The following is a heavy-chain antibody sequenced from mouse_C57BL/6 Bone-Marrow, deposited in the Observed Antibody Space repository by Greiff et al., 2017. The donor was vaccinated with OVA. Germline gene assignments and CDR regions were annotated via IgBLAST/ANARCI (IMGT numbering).Heavy chain of an antibody. CDR2: IDPENGAT. V-gene: IGHV14-4*01. CDR1: GFNIKDDY. J-gene: IGHJ2*01. CDR3: TSNGNFDY. Sequence: VQLQQSGAELVRPGASVKLSCTASGFNIKDDYMHWVQQRPEQGLEWIGWIDPENGATAYASKFQGKATITVDTSSNKAYLQLSSLTSDDTSVYYCTSNGNFDYWGQGTTLTVSS. D-gene: IGHD2-1*01.